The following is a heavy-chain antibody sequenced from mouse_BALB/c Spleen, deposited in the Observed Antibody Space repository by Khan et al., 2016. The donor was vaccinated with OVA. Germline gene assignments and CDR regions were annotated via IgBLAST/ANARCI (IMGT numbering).Heavy chain of an antibody. Sequence: EVELVEPGGDLVKPGGSLKLSCAASGFTFSSYGMSWVRQTPDKRLEWVTTISSDGTYTYYPDSVKGRFTISRDNGKNTLYLEMSSLKSEDTAMYYCARRTTATNFDYWGQGTTLTVSS. J-gene: IGHJ2*01. CDR3: ARRTTATNFDY. CDR2: ISSDGTYT. CDR1: GFTFSSYG. D-gene: IGHD1-2*01. V-gene: IGHV5-6*01.